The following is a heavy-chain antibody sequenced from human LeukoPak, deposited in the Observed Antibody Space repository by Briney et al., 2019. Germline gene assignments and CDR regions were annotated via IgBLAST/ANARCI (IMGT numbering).Heavy chain of an antibody. D-gene: IGHD5-24*01. J-gene: IGHJ5*02. CDR3: ARTENYIPEDCFDP. CDR1: GGSLSSSSSY. Sequence: SETLSLTCTVSGGSLSSSSSYWGWIRQPPGKGLEWIGSIYYSGSTFYNPSLKSRVTLSVDTSKNQFSLELSSVTAADTALYYCARTENYIPEDCFDPWGQGTLVIVSS. CDR2: IYYSGST. V-gene: IGHV4-39*01.